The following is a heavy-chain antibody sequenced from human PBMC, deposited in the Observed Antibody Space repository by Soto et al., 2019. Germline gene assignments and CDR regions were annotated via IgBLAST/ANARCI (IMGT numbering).Heavy chain of an antibody. CDR2: IWYDGSNK. Sequence: PGGSLRLSCAASGFTFSSYGMHWVRQAPGKGLEWVAVIWYDGSNKYYADSVKGRFTISRDNSKNTLYLQMNSLRAEDTAVYYCAREVLPEARRGWFDPWGQGTLVTVSS. D-gene: IGHD3-10*01. CDR3: AREVLPEARRGWFDP. V-gene: IGHV3-33*01. CDR1: GFTFSSYG. J-gene: IGHJ5*02.